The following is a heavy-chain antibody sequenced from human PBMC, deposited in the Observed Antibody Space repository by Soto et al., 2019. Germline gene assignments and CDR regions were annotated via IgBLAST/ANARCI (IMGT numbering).Heavy chain of an antibody. D-gene: IGHD6-13*01. CDR2: IYPGDSDT. J-gene: IGHJ5*02. CDR1: GYSLTRYW. Sequence: XESLKLYRKGSGYSLTRYWLRWVRQMPGQGQEWMGIIYPGDSDTRYSPSFQGQVTISADKSISTAYLQWRSLKASDIAMYYGAGLSSASGTEGVDWFDHWGQGTLVTVSS. V-gene: IGHV5-51*01. CDR3: AGLSSASGTEGVDWFDH.